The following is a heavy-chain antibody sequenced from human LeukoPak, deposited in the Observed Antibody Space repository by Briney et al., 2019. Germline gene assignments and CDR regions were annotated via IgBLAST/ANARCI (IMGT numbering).Heavy chain of an antibody. Sequence: GVLRLSCAASGFTFSSYSMNWVRKAPGKGMELVSYISASTSMIYYADSVKGRFTISRDNAKNSLYLQMNSLRAEDTAVYYCAREGPYYYGSGSYYYYYYGMDVWGQGTTVTVSS. J-gene: IGHJ6*02. D-gene: IGHD3-10*01. CDR3: AREGPYYYGSGSYYYYYYGMDV. CDR1: GFTFSSYS. V-gene: IGHV3-48*04. CDR2: ISASTSMI.